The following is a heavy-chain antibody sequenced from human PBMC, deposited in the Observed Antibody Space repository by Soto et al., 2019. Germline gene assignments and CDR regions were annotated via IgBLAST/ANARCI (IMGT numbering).Heavy chain of an antibody. Sequence: GGSLRLSCAASGFTFSSYWMSWVRQAPGKGLEWVANIKQDGSEKYYVDSVKGRFTISRDNAKNSLYLQMNSLRAEDTAVYYCAREESYDILTGYYVKNYYYYYMDVWGKGTTVTVSS. CDR3: AREESYDILTGYYVKNYYYYYMDV. J-gene: IGHJ6*03. D-gene: IGHD3-9*01. CDR2: IKQDGSEK. CDR1: GFTFSSYW. V-gene: IGHV3-7*01.